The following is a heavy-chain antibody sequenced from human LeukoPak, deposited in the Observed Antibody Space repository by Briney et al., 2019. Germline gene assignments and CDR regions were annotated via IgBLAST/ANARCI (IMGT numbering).Heavy chain of an antibody. Sequence: ASVKVSCKASGGTFSSYAISWVRQAPGQGLEWMGGIIPIFGTANYAQKFQGRVTITTDESTSTAYMELSSLRSEDTAVYYCARDAQYCGGDCYFWNWFDPWGQGTLVTVSS. V-gene: IGHV1-69*05. D-gene: IGHD2-21*02. CDR3: ARDAQYCGGDCYFWNWFDP. J-gene: IGHJ5*02. CDR2: IIPIFGTA. CDR1: GGTFSSYA.